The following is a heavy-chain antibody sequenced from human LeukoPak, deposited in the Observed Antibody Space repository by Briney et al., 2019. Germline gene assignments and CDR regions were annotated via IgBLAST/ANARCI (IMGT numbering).Heavy chain of an antibody. Sequence: GGSLRLSCAASGFTFSCCGMHWVRQAPGKGLEWVTFVRSDGSAKYYADSVKGRFTISRDNSRNTVYLHMNSLRPEDTAVYYCAKDFFQLPQAYFDQWGQGTLVTVSS. CDR1: GFTFSCCG. CDR3: AKDFFQLPQAYFDQ. V-gene: IGHV3-30*02. CDR2: VRSDGSAK. J-gene: IGHJ4*02. D-gene: IGHD2-2*01.